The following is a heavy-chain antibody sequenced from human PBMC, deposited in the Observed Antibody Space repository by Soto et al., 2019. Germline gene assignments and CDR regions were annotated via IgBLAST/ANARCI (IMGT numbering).Heavy chain of an antibody. J-gene: IGHJ6*03. V-gene: IGHV5-51*01. D-gene: IGHD2-2*01. CDR1: GYSFTSYW. CDR3: ARLGCSSTSCPGYMDV. Sequence: PVESLKISCKGSGYSFTSYWIGWVRQMPGKGLEWMGIIYPGDSDTRYSPSFQGQVTISADKSISTAYLQWSSLKASDTAMYYCARLGCSSTSCPGYMDVWGKGTTVTVS. CDR2: IYPGDSDT.